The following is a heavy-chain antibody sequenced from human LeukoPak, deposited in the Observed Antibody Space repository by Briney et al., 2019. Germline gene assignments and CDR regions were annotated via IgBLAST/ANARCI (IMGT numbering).Heavy chain of an antibody. CDR1: GGSISSYY. CDR3: ARGVSPGYSYGIYYMDV. Sequence: PSATLSLTCTVSGGSISSYYWSWIRQPPGKGLEWHGYIYYSGSTNNHPSLKSRVTIPVDKSKNQISLKLSSVTAADTAVYYCARGVSPGYSYGIYYMDVWGKGTTVTVSS. CDR2: IYYSGST. D-gene: IGHD5-18*01. J-gene: IGHJ6*03. V-gene: IGHV4-59*01.